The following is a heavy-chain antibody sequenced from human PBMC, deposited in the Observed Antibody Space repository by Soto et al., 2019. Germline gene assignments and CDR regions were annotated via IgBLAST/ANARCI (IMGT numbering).Heavy chain of an antibody. V-gene: IGHV4-30-4*01. J-gene: IGHJ5*02. CDR1: GGSISSGDYY. Sequence: QVQLQESGPGLVKPSQTLSLTCTVSGGSISSGDYYWSWIRQPPGKGLAWIGYIYYSGSTYYNPSLKSRVTISVDTSKNQFSLKLSSVTAADTAVYYCARDRGIAAAGKAVGNWFDPCGQGTLVTLSS. CDR2: IYYSGST. D-gene: IGHD6-13*01. CDR3: ARDRGIAAAGKAVGNWFDP.